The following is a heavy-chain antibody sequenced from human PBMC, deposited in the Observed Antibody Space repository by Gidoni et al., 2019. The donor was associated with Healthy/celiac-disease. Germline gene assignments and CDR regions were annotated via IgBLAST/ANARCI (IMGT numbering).Heavy chain of an antibody. CDR1: GFTFGDCA. Sequence: EVQLVESAGGLVQPGRSLILACTAPGFTFGDCAISWFRQAPGKRLEWVGFIRSKAYGGTTEYAASVKGRFTISRDDSKSIAYLQMNSLKTEDTAVYYCTRVGFPMTTVTIVDYWGQGTLVTVSS. D-gene: IGHD4-17*01. CDR3: TRVGFPMTTVTIVDY. CDR2: IRSKAYGGTT. J-gene: IGHJ4*02. V-gene: IGHV3-49*03.